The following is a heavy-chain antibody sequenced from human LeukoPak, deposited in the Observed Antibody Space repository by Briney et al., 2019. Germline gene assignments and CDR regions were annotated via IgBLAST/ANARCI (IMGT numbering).Heavy chain of an antibody. CDR3: ARLNGGYSYGLGY. D-gene: IGHD5-18*01. Sequence: ASVKVSCKTSGYRFITFGINWVRQAPGQGLEWMGWISAYNGNTNYAQKLQGRVTMTTDTSTSTAYMELRSLRSDDTAVYYCARLNGGYSYGLGYWGQGTLVTVSS. CDR1: GYRFITFG. V-gene: IGHV1-18*01. J-gene: IGHJ4*02. CDR2: ISAYNGNT.